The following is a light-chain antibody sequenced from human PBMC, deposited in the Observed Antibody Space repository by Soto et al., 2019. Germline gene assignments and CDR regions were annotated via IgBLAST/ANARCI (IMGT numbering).Light chain of an antibody. J-gene: IGLJ1*01. CDR2: QVT. CDR3: TSYSSSDIFYV. Sequence: QSVLTQPASVSGSPGQSITISCTGTSSDMGGYYYVSWYQHHPGKAPKLLIYQVTNRPSRVSNRFSGSKSGNTASLTISGLQADDEADYYCTSYSSSDIFYVFGTGTKVTVL. CDR1: SSDMGGYYY. V-gene: IGLV2-14*01.